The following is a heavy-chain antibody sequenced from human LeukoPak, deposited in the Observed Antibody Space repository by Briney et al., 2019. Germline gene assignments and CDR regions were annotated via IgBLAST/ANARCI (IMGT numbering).Heavy chain of an antibody. CDR1: GFTVSSNY. Sequence: GGSLSLSCAASGFTVSSNYMSWLRQAPGKGLEWVLVIYSGGSTYYEDSVKGRFTISRDNSKNTLYLQMNRLRAEDTAVYYCAELGITMIGGVWGEGATVTLS. V-gene: IGHV3-53*01. CDR2: IYSGGST. CDR3: AELGITMIGGV. J-gene: IGHJ6*02. D-gene: IGHD3-10*02.